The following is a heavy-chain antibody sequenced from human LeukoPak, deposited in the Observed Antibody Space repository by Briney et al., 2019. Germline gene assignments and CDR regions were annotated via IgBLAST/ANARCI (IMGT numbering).Heavy chain of an antibody. Sequence: GASVKVSCKASGYTFISYDINWVRQATGQGLEWMGWMNPNSGNTGYAQKFQGRVTITRNTSISTAYMELSSLRSEDTAVYYCARLAMVRGVSWFDPWGQGTLVTVSS. CDR1: GYTFISYD. CDR3: ARLAMVRGVSWFDP. J-gene: IGHJ5*02. V-gene: IGHV1-8*03. D-gene: IGHD3-10*01. CDR2: MNPNSGNT.